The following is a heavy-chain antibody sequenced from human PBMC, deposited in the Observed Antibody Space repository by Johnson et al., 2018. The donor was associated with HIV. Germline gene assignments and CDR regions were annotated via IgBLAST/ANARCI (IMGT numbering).Heavy chain of an antibody. Sequence: VQLVESGGGLVQPGGSLRLSCAASGFTFSSYRMSWVRRASRSGHEWVANIKQYGSEKYYVDFVKGRFTISRDNAKNSLYLQMNSMRAEDTAVYYCARLRDGYNFDVFDIWGQGTMVTVSS. D-gene: IGHD5-24*01. J-gene: IGHJ3*02. CDR2: IKQYGSEK. CDR3: ARLRDGYNFDVFDI. V-gene: IGHV3-7*03. CDR1: GFTFSSYR.